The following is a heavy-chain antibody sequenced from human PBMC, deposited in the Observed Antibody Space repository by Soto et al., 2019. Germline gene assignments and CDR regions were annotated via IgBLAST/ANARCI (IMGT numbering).Heavy chain of an antibody. J-gene: IGHJ4*02. V-gene: IGHV4-30-2*01. CDR1: GCSISSGGYS. D-gene: IGHD6-19*01. CDR3: ARAGGLGAVAVDY. CDR2: IYHSGST. Sequence: QLQLQESGSGLVKPSQTLSLTCAVSGCSISSGGYSWSWIRQPPGKGLEWIGYIYHSGSTYYNPSLKSRVTISVDMSKNQFSLKLSSVTAADTAVYYCARAGGLGAVAVDYWGQGTLVTVSS.